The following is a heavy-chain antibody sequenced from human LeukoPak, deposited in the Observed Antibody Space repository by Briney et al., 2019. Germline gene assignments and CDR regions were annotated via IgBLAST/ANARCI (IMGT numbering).Heavy chain of an antibody. D-gene: IGHD6-13*01. CDR1: GGSIFSSNW. J-gene: IGHJ5*02. Sequence: SGTLSLTCAVSGGSIFSSNWWSWVRQPPGKGLEWIGQIFHSGSTSYSPSLKSRVTISVDKSKNQFSLKLTSVTAADTAVYYCARGLLSAAAGTWFDPWGQGTLVTVSS. CDR2: IFHSGST. CDR3: ARGLLSAAAGTWFDP. V-gene: IGHV4-4*02.